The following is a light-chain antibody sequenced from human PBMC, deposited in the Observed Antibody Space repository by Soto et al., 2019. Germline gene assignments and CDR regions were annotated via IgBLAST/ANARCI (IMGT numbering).Light chain of an antibody. V-gene: IGKV3-20*01. CDR1: QSVGSNF. J-gene: IGKJ5*01. CDR3: QQYGSSPIT. Sequence: EIVLTQSPGTLSLSPGERATLSCRASQSVGSNFLAWYQQKSGQAPRLLIYGASSRATGIPDRFTGSGSGTDFTLTISRLEPEDFAAYYCQQYGSSPITFGQGTRLDIK. CDR2: GAS.